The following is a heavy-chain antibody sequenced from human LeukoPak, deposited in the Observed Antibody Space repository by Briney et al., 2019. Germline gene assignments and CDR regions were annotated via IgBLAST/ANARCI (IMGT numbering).Heavy chain of an antibody. J-gene: IGHJ4*02. CDR1: GFTFSSYS. V-gene: IGHV3-21*01. CDR3: ARDREDYGGNSELDY. Sequence: GGSLRLSXAASGFTFSSYSMNWVRQAPGKGLEWVSSISSSSSYIYYADSVKGRFTISRDNAKNSLYLQMNSLRAEDTAVYYCARDREDYGGNSELDYWGQGTLVTVSS. CDR2: ISSSSSYI. D-gene: IGHD4-23*01.